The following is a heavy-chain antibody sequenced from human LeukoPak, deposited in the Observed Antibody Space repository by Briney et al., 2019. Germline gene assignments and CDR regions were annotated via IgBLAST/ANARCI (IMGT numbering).Heavy chain of an antibody. CDR1: GFTVSSNY. V-gene: IGHV3-23*01. CDR3: AKDSRAPGGFCTNGVCYNKKNGYFQH. J-gene: IGHJ1*01. CDR2: ISGSGGST. Sequence: GGSLRLSCAASGFTVSSNYMSWVRQAPGKGLEWVSAISGSGGSTYYADSVKGRFTISRDNSKNTLYLQMNSLRAEDTAVYYCAKDSRAPGGFCTNGVCYNKKNGYFQHWGQGTLVTVSS. D-gene: IGHD2-8*01.